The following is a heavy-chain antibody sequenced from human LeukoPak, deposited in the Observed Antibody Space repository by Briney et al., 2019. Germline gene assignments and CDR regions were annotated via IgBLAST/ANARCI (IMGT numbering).Heavy chain of an antibody. Sequence: ASVKVSCKASGYTFTGYYMHWVRQAPGQGLEWMGWINPNSGGTNYAQKFQGRVTMTRDTSISTAYMELSRLRSDDTAVYYCAREPISSGSLGFDPWGQGTLVTVSS. CDR3: AREPISSGSLGFDP. CDR2: INPNSGGT. V-gene: IGHV1-2*02. CDR1: GYTFTGYY. J-gene: IGHJ5*02. D-gene: IGHD1-26*01.